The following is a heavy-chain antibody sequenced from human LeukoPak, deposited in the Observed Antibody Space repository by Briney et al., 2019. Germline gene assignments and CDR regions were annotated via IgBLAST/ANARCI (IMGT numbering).Heavy chain of an antibody. J-gene: IGHJ5*02. CDR2: IRYDGSNK. CDR1: GFSVSSYN. Sequence: GGSLRLSCAASGFSVSSYNMHWVRQAPGQGLEWVAFIRYDGSNKYYADSVKGRFTISRDNSKNTLYLQMNSLRSENTAVYSCARVLAAAGTDLFDPWGQGTLVTVSS. D-gene: IGHD6-13*01. CDR3: ARVLAAAGTDLFDP. V-gene: IGHV3-30*02.